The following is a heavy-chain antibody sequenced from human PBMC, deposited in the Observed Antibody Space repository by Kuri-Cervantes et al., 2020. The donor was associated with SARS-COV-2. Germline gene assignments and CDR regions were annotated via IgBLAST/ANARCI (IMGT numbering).Heavy chain of an antibody. CDR1: GGSISSSSYY. V-gene: IGHV4-39*01. CDR2: INHSGST. CDR3: ARHRWFDP. J-gene: IGHJ5*02. Sequence: GSLRLSCTVSGGSISSSSYYWGWIRQPPGKGLEWIGEINHSGSTNYNPSLKSRVTISVDTSKNQFSLKLSSVTAADTAVYYCARHRWFDPWGQGTLVTVSS.